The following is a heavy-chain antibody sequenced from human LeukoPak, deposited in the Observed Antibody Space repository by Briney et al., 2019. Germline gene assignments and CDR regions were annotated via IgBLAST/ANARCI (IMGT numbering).Heavy chain of an antibody. CDR3: ARGMNYDILTGYLNWFDP. CDR2: ISAYNGNT. J-gene: IGHJ5*02. D-gene: IGHD3-9*01. Sequence: ASVKVSCKASGYTFTSYGISWVRQAPGQALEWMGWISAYNGNTNYAQKLQGRVTMTTDTSTSTAYMELRSLRSDDTAVYYCARGMNYDILTGYLNWFDPWGQGTLVTVSS. CDR1: GYTFTSYG. V-gene: IGHV1-18*04.